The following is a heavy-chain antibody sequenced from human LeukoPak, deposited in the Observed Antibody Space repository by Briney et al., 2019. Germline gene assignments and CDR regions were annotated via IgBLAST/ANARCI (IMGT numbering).Heavy chain of an antibody. D-gene: IGHD3-9*01. V-gene: IGHV4-34*01. CDR3: ARGPKLIRYFD. J-gene: IGHJ4*02. CDR2: INHSGST. Sequence: PSETLSLTCAVYGGSFSGYYWSWIRQPPGKGLEWIGEINHSGSTNYNPSLKSRVTISVDTSKNQFSLKLSSVTAADTAVYYCARGPKLIRYFDWGQGTLVTVSS. CDR1: GGSFSGYY.